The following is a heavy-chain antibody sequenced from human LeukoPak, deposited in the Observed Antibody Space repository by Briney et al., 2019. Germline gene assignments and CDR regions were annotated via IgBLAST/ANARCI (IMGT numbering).Heavy chain of an antibody. J-gene: IGHJ5*02. D-gene: IGHD2-2*01. V-gene: IGHV1-69*11. CDR1: GGTFSSYA. Sequence: SVKVSCKASGGTFSSYAISWVRQAPGQGLEWMGRIIPILGTANYAQKFQGRVTITADESTSTAYMELSSLRSEDTAVYYCARVRSDIVVVPAAILRENWFDPWGQGTLVTVSS. CDR3: ARVRSDIVVVPAAILRENWFDP. CDR2: IIPILGTA.